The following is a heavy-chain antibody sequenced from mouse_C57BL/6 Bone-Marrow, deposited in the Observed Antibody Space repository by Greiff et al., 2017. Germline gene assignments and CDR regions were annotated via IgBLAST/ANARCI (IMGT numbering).Heavy chain of an antibody. J-gene: IGHJ2*01. D-gene: IGHD4-1*01. Sequence: LQQSGAELVRPGASVTLSCKASGYTFTDYEMHWVKQTPVHGLEWIGAIDPETGGTAYNQKFKGKAILTADKSSSTAYMELRSLTSEDSAVYYCTRTLILLTGLDYWGQGTTLTVSS. V-gene: IGHV1-15*01. CDR3: TRTLILLTGLDY. CDR1: GYTFTDYE. CDR2: IDPETGGT.